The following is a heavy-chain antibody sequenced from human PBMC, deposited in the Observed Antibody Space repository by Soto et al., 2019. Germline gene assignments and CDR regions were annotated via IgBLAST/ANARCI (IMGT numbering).Heavy chain of an antibody. J-gene: IGHJ5*02. D-gene: IGHD6-13*01. V-gene: IGHV3-21*01. CDR3: TRDASRDSSARGWFDP. CDR1: GFTFRSFT. Sequence: GGSLRLSCAASGFTFRSFTMNWVRQAPGKGLEWVSTISSNSAYIYYTDALRGRFTISRDNAKNSLHLQMNSLGAEDTAVYYCTRDASRDSSARGWFDPWGPGTLVTVSS. CDR2: ISSNSAYI.